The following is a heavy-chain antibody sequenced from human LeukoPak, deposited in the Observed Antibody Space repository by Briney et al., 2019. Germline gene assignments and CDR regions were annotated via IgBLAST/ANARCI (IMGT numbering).Heavy chain of an antibody. CDR1: GGSISSSSYY. CDR3: ASTFGGVAPFDY. CDR2: IYYSGST. J-gene: IGHJ4*02. Sequence: PSETLSLTCTVSGGSISSSSYYWGWIRQPPGKGLEWIGSIYYSGSTYYNPSLKSRVTISVDKSKNQFSLKLSSVTAADTAVYYCASTFGGVAPFDYWGQGTLVTVSS. D-gene: IGHD3-16*01. V-gene: IGHV4-39*07.